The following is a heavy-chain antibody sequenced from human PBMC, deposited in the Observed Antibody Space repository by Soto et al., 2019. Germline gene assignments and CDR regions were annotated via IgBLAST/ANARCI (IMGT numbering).Heavy chain of an antibody. D-gene: IGHD3-16*01. V-gene: IGHV4-59*01. J-gene: IGHJ4*02. CDR3: ARVSPRDGHNLYFLDY. Sequence: PSETLSLTCTVSGGSISSYYWSWMRQPPGKGLEWIGYIYYSGSTNYNPSLKSRLTISVDTSKNQFSLELSSVTAADTAVYYFARVSPRDGHNLYFLDYWGQGTLVTVSS. CDR2: IYYSGST. CDR1: GGSISSYY.